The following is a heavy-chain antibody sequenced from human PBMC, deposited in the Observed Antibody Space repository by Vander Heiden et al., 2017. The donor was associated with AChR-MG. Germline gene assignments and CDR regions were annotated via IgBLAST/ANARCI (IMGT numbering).Heavy chain of an antibody. J-gene: IGHJ5*02. Sequence: QVQLVESGGGVVQPGRSLRRACAASGFTFSSYGMHWVRQAPGKGLEWVAVIWYDGSNKYYADSVKGRFTISRDNSKNTLYLQMNSLRAEDTAVYYCAREARNWFDPWGQGTLVTVSS. CDR2: IWYDGSNK. CDR3: AREARNWFDP. V-gene: IGHV3-33*01. CDR1: GFTFSSYG.